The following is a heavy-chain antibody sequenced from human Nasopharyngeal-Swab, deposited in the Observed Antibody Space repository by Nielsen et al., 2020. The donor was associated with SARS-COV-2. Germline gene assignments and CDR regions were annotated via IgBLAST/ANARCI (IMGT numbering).Heavy chain of an antibody. Sequence: SVKVYWKASGGTFRSYAISWVRQAPGQGPDYMGGIIPIFGTPNYAQKFQGRVTITADESTSTAYMELSSLRSEDTAVYYCALGYSYGYRYFDYWGQGTLVTVSS. CDR1: GGTFRSYA. J-gene: IGHJ4*02. CDR2: IIPIFGTP. D-gene: IGHD5-18*01. CDR3: ALGYSYGYRYFDY. V-gene: IGHV1-69*13.